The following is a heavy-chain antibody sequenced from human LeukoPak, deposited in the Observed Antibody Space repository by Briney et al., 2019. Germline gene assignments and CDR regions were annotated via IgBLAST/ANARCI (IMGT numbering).Heavy chain of an antibody. J-gene: IGHJ5*02. CDR3: ARGDTLLRGVFDEIDP. Sequence: PSETLSLTCTVSGGSISSGDYYWSWIRQPPGKGLEWIGCIYYSGTTNYNPTLKSRVTISLDKSKNQFSLRLSSVTAADTAVYYCARGDTLLRGVFDEIDPWGQGTLVTVSS. CDR1: GGSISSGDYY. V-gene: IGHV4-61*08. CDR2: IYYSGTT. D-gene: IGHD3-10*01.